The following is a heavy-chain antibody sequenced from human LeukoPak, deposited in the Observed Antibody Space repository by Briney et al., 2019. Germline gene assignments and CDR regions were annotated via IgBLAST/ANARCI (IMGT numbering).Heavy chain of an antibody. V-gene: IGHV1-2*06. Sequence: ASVKVSCKASGYTFTGYYMHWVRQAPGQGLEWMGRINPNSGGTNYAQKFQGRVTMTRDTSNSTAYMELSRLRSDDTAVYYCARKGRYYDTDHDAFDIWGQGTMVTVSS. D-gene: IGHD3-22*01. CDR1: GYTFTGYY. J-gene: IGHJ3*02. CDR3: ARKGRYYDTDHDAFDI. CDR2: INPNSGGT.